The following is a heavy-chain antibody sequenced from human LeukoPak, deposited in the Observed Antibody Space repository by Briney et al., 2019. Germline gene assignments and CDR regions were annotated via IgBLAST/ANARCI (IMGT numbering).Heavy chain of an antibody. J-gene: IGHJ4*02. V-gene: IGHV3-73*01. D-gene: IGHD1-26*01. CDR2: IRSKANSYAT. Sequence: GRSLRLSCAASGFTFSLSAMLCVRQASGKGREWFGRIRSKANSYATAYAASVKGRFTIHIDDSKNTAYMQMNSLKTEDTAVYYCTSLSEYSSGWFQGVQRIVGATKVDYWGQGTLVTVSS. CDR1: GFTFSLSA. CDR3: TSLSEYSSGWFQGVQRIVGATKVDY.